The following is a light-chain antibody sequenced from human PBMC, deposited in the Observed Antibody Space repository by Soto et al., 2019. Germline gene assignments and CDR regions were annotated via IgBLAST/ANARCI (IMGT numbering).Light chain of an antibody. CDR1: QSVSSN. CDR3: QRYNNWPPWT. Sequence: EIVMTQSPATLSVSPGERATLSCRASQSVSSNLAWYQQKPGQAPRLVIYDASTRATGIPARFSGSGSGTEFTLTISSLQSEDFAVYYCQRYNNWPPWTFGQGTKVEIK. J-gene: IGKJ1*01. CDR2: DAS. V-gene: IGKV3-15*01.